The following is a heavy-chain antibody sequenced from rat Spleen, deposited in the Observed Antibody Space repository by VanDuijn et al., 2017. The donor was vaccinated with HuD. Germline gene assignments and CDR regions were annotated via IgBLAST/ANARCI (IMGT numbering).Heavy chain of an antibody. CDR2: IIYDGSFT. V-gene: IGHV5-17*01. J-gene: IGHJ2*01. CDR3: TSHYDGTYPFTY. CDR1: GFTFSDYA. Sequence: EVQLVESGGGLLQPGRSLKLSCTASGFTFSDYAMAWVRQAPKKGLEWVATIIYDGSFTYYRDSVKGRFTVSRDNAKSTLYLQMDSLRSEDTATYYCTSHYDGTYPFTYWGQGVMVTVSS. D-gene: IGHD1-12*02.